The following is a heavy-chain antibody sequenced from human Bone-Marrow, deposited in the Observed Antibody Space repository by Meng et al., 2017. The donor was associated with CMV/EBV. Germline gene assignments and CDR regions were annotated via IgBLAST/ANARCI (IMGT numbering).Heavy chain of an antibody. CDR1: GFAFSRYW. J-gene: IGHJ4*02. CDR3: ARVIAAADFFDY. D-gene: IGHD6-13*01. CDR2: IKEDGSEG. Sequence: GESLKISCAASGFAFSRYWMTWVRQAPGKGLEWVANIKEDGSEGYYVDSVKGRFTISRDNAKKSLYLQMNSLRPEDTAVYYCARVIAAADFFDYWGQGTLVTVPQ. V-gene: IGHV3-7*01.